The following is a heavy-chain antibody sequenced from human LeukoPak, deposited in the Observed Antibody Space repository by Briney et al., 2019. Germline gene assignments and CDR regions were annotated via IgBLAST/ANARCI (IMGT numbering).Heavy chain of an antibody. Sequence: SETLSLTCTVSGGSFSSFYWSWIRQPPGKGLEWIGYIYYSGTTNYNPSLKSRVTISVDTSKNQFSLKLSSVTAADTAVYYCARGGTTVTPGLLWFDPWGQGTLVTVSS. CDR3: ARGGTTVTPGLLWFDP. D-gene: IGHD4-17*01. CDR2: IYYSGTT. J-gene: IGHJ5*02. V-gene: IGHV4-59*01. CDR1: GGSFSSFY.